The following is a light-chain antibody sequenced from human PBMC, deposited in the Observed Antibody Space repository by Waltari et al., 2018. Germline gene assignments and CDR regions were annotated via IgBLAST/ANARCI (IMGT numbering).Light chain of an antibody. Sequence: TVLTQDPWLSVSPGGTVTLICGFTSGPDLSIDFPTWYQQTPCQAPRTLIYNTDTRASGVPDRFSGSILGSKASLTVAGAQADDESDYYCVLYLNGGIWVFGGGTRLTVL. J-gene: IGLJ3*02. CDR3: VLYLNGGIWV. CDR2: NTD. V-gene: IGLV8-61*01. CDR1: SGPDLSIDF.